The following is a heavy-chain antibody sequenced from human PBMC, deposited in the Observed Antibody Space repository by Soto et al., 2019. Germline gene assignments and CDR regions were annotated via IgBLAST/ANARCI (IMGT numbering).Heavy chain of an antibody. J-gene: IGHJ4*02. V-gene: IGHV1-69*12. D-gene: IGHD5-18*01. CDR2: IIPMFGTA. CDR3: ASGIQLWLRRINNGYSG. Sequence: QVQLVQSGAEVKKPESSVKVSCKAPGGTFSTYAISWVRQAPGQGLEWMGGIIPMFGTANYAQRFQDRVRSTADESTKTVYMELIRLRSEDTAVYFCASGIQLWLRRINNGYSGWGQGTLVTVSS. CDR1: GGTFSTYA.